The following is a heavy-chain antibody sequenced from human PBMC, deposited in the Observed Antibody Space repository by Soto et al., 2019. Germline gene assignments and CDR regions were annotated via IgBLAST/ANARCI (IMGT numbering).Heavy chain of an antibody. V-gene: IGHV3-33*01. CDR3: ARDFLRIQQQLAPSYYYYYYGMDV. Sequence: GGSLRLSCAASGFTFSSYGMHWVRQAPGKGLEWVAVIWYDGSNKYYADSVKGRFTISRDNSKNTLYLQMNSLRAEDTAVYYCARDFLRIQQQLAPSYYYYYYGMDVWGQGTTVTVSS. CDR1: GFTFSSYG. J-gene: IGHJ6*02. CDR2: IWYDGSNK. D-gene: IGHD6-13*01.